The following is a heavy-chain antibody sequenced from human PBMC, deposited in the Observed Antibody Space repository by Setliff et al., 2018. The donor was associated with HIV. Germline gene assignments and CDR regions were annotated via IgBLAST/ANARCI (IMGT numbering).Heavy chain of an antibody. CDR3: ARQGLVLVPASIDWRLPPSPIDY. V-gene: IGHV4-39*01. Sequence: SETLSLTCTVSGGSISSNNYYWGWIRQPPGKGLEWIASIYYSGSTYYNPSLKSRITISLDTSKNQFSLRLSSVTAADTAVYYCARQGLVLVPASIDWRLPPSPIDYWGQGALVTVSS. CDR2: IYYSGST. D-gene: IGHD2-2*01. CDR1: GGSISSNNYY. J-gene: IGHJ4*02.